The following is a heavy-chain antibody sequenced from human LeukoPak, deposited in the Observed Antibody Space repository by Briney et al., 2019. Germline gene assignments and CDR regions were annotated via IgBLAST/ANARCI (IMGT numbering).Heavy chain of an antibody. CDR2: IYPGDSDT. J-gene: IGHJ4*02. Sequence: GESLQISCKGSGYSFTSYSIGSVRQLPGQGLEWMGLIYPGDSDTRYSQSFQGQVTISADKSISTAYLQWSSLKASDTAMYYCARGPVYYDILTGLDYWGQGTLVTVSS. CDR3: ARGPVYYDILTGLDY. D-gene: IGHD3-9*01. V-gene: IGHV5-51*01. CDR1: GYSFTSYS.